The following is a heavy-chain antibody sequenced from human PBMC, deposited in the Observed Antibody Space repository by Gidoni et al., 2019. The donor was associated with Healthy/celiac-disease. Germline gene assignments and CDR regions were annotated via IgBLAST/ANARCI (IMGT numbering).Heavy chain of an antibody. CDR2: ISYDGSNK. CDR3: AKEEGDYFDY. D-gene: IGHD3-16*01. CDR1: GFTFSSYG. V-gene: IGHV3-30*18. J-gene: IGHJ4*02. Sequence: QVQLVESGGGVAQPGRSLRLSGTAPGFTFSSYGMHWVRQAPGKGLEWVAVISYDGSNKYYADSVKGRFTISRDNSKNTLYLQMNSLRAEDTAVYYCAKEEGDYFDYWGQGTLVTVSS.